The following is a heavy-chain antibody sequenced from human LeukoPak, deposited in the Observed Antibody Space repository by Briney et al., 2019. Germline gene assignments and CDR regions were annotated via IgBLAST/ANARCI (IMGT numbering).Heavy chain of an antibody. D-gene: IGHD7-27*01. Sequence: ASVKVSCKASGGTFSSYAISWVRQAPGQGLEWMGRIIPIFGTANYAQKFQGRVTITTDESTSTAYMELSSLRSEDTAVYYCAIGDWGSARSALDIWGQGTMVTVSS. CDR3: AIGDWGSARSALDI. V-gene: IGHV1-69*05. J-gene: IGHJ3*02. CDR1: GGTFSSYA. CDR2: IIPIFGTA.